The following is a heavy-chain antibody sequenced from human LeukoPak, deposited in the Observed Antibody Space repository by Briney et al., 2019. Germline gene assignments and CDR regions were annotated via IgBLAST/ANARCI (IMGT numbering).Heavy chain of an antibody. CDR2: ISYDGSNK. CDR1: GFTFSSYG. J-gene: IGHJ4*02. CDR3: AKDYHIGVGAYDY. Sequence: GGSLRLSCAASGFTFSSYGMHWVRQAPGKGLEWVAVISYDGSNKYYADSVKGRFTISRDNSKNTLYLQMNSLRAEDTAVYYCAKDYHIGVGAYDYWGQGTLVTVSS. D-gene: IGHD1-26*01. V-gene: IGHV3-30*18.